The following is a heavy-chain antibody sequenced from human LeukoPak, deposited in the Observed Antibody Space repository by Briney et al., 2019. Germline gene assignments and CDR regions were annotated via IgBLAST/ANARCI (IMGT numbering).Heavy chain of an antibody. D-gene: IGHD5-18*01. CDR3: TSDTVDTAVGIDY. V-gene: IGHV3-74*01. Sequence: GGSLRLSCAGSGFTFSRSWMHWVRQALGKGLVWVSRMNSDGSSTSCADSVKGRFTISRDNAKNTLYLQMNSLRAEDTAVYYCTSDTVDTAVGIDYWGQGTLVTVSS. J-gene: IGHJ4*02. CDR1: GFTFSRSW. CDR2: MNSDGSST.